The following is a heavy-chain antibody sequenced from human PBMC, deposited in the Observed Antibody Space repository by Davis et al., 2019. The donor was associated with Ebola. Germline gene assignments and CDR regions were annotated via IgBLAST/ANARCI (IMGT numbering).Heavy chain of an antibody. V-gene: IGHV4-59*01. Sequence: SETLSLTCNVSGDSISTYYWSWIRQAPGKGLEWIGHIHNRGGTNYNPSLKSRVTISVDTSKNQLSLKVISVTAADTAVYYCARDQVEFSSLSVPRGWFDTWGQGTLVTVSP. CDR1: GDSISTYY. CDR3: ARDQVEFSSLSVPRGWFDT. CDR2: IHNRGGT. J-gene: IGHJ5*02. D-gene: IGHD6-6*01.